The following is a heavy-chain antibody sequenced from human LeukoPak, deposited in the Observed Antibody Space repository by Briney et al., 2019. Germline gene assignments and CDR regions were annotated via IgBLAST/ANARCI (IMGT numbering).Heavy chain of an antibody. CDR3: ARTPLLWFGEIPYYMDV. V-gene: IGHV4-39*07. CDR1: GGSIISTTYY. J-gene: IGHJ6*03. Sequence: SETLSLTCTVSGGSIISTTYYWGWIRRPPGEGLEWIGSIDYSGSTYYNPSLKSRVTISVDTSKNQFSLKLSSVTAADTAVYYCARTPLLWFGEIPYYMDVWGKGTTVTVSS. CDR2: IDYSGST. D-gene: IGHD3-10*01.